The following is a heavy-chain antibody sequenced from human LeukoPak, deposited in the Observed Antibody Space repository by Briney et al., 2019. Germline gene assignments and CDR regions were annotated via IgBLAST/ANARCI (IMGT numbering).Heavy chain of an antibody. CDR1: GGSFSGYY. CDR3: ARGPRITMVRGRWFDP. V-gene: IGHV4-34*01. D-gene: IGHD3-10*01. J-gene: IGHJ5*02. CDR2: INHSGST. Sequence: PSETLSLTCAVYGGSFSGYYWSWIRQPPGKGLEWIGEINHSGSTNYNPSLKSRVTISVDTSKNQFSPKLSSVTAADTAVYYCARGPRITMVRGRWFDPWGQGTLVTVSS.